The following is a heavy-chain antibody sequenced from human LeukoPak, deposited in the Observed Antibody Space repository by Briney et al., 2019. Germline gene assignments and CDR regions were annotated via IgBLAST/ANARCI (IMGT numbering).Heavy chain of an antibody. V-gene: IGHV3-13*01. CDR1: VFTFTFHD. J-gene: IGHJ4*02. CDR3: TRAWADYLFDH. Sequence: GGSLRLSCVASVFTFTFHDIHWVRQPACKGLEWVSTMGTTADTLYADSVKGRFTISRDKAKNSLYLQMDSLRAEDTAVYYCTRAWADYLFDHWGQGTLVTVSS. D-gene: IGHD4-11*01. CDR2: MGTTADT.